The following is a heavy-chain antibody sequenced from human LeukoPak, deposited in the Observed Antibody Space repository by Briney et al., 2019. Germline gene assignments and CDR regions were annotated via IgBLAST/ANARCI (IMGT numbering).Heavy chain of an antibody. J-gene: IGHJ4*02. CDR3: ARAVDRTFDY. CDR2: INHSGST. V-gene: IGHV4-34*01. D-gene: IGHD3-22*01. CDR1: GGSFSGYY. Sequence: SETLSLTCAVYGGSFSGYYWSWIRQPPGKGLEWIGKINHSGSTNYNPSLKSRVTISVDTSKNQFSLKLSSVTAADTAVYYCARAVDRTFDYWGQGTLVTVSS.